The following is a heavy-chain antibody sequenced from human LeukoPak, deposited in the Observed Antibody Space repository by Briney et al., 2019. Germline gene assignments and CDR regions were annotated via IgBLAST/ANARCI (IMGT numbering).Heavy chain of an antibody. CDR3: AQNTSGTYLDY. D-gene: IGHD1-26*01. Sequence: GGSLRLSCAASGFTFSSYAMSWVRQAPGKGLEWVSSISGSGGSTNYADSVKGRFTISRDNSKNMVYLQMNSLRAEDTAVYYCAQNTSGTYLDYWGQGILVTVSS. V-gene: IGHV3-23*01. CDR2: ISGSGGST. CDR1: GFTFSSYA. J-gene: IGHJ4*02.